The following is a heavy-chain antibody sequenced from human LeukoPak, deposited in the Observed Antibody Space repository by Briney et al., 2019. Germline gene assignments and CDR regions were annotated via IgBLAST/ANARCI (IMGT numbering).Heavy chain of an antibody. J-gene: IGHJ4*02. V-gene: IGHV1-46*03. CDR1: GYTFTSSY. CDR2: TDPSSGHV. Sequence: GASVKLSCKASGYTFTSSYLHWVRQAPGQGLEWVGRTDPSSGHVHYAKKFQGRLTVTRDTSASTASMELSSLRSEDTAVYYCALQGVRGVSYYFDYWGQGTLVTVSS. CDR3: ALQGVRGVSYYFDY. D-gene: IGHD3-10*01.